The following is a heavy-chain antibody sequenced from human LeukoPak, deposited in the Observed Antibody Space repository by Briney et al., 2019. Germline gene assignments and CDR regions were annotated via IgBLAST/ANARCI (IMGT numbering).Heavy chain of an antibody. D-gene: IGHD1-20*01. Sequence: GASAKVSCKVSGYTLTELSMHWVRQAPGKGLEWMGGFDPEDGETIYAQKFQGRVTMTEDTSTDTAYMELSSLRSEDTAVYYCATDSRAYNWNQRPYYMDVWGKGTTVTVSS. V-gene: IGHV1-24*01. CDR3: ATDSRAYNWNQRPYYMDV. CDR1: GYTLTELS. J-gene: IGHJ6*03. CDR2: FDPEDGET.